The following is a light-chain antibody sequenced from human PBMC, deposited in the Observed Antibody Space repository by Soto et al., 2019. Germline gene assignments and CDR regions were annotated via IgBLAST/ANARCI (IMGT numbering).Light chain of an antibody. J-gene: IGLJ1*01. CDR1: SGGFGGSNY. CDR3: CSYAGAYTYV. Sequence: QYALTQPHSVSGSPGQSVTISCTGISGGFGGSNYVSWYQQHPGKAPKLIIYDVTERPSGVPDRFSGSKSGNTASLTISGLQAEDEADFYCCSYAGAYTYVFGTGTKVTVL. CDR2: DVT. V-gene: IGLV2-11*02.